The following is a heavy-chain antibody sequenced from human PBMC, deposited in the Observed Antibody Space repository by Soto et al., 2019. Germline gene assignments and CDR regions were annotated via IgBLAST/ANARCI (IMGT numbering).Heavy chain of an antibody. CDR3: VGQLYSSGWAAVSP. Sequence: VGSLRLSCTASGLTFINFAMHWVRRAPGKGLEWLAVIRYDGITENYAYSWKSRFTISRDKSKNILYLQMNTLRAEDTALYYCVGQLYSSGWAAVSPWGQGTLVTVSS. J-gene: IGHJ5*02. CDR2: IRYDGITE. CDR1: GLTFINFA. D-gene: IGHD6-19*01. V-gene: IGHV3-30*02.